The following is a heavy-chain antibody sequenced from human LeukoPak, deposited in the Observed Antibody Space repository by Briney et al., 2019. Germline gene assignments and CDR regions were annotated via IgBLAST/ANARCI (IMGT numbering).Heavy chain of an antibody. J-gene: IGHJ4*02. CDR1: GGSISGYY. V-gene: IGHV4-59*01. CDR2: IYYSGST. D-gene: IGHD3-10*02. Sequence: SETLSLTCTVSGGSISGYYWNWIRQPPGKGLEGSGYIYYSGSTNYNSSLKSRGTISVDTCKNQCSLKLSSVTAADTAVYYCARDRGLTTSGGVGFDYWGQEPLVTVSS. CDR3: ARDRGLTTSGGVGFDY.